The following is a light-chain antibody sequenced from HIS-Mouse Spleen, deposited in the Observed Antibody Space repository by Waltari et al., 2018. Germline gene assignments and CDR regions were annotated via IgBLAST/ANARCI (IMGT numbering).Light chain of an antibody. CDR2: DVS. J-gene: IGLJ1*01. V-gene: IGLV2-14*03. CDR1: SSDVGVYNY. Sequence: QSALTQPASVSGSPGQSITISCTGISSDVGVYNYVSWYQQHPGKAPKLMIYDVSNRPSGVSNRFSGSKSGNTASLTISGLQAEDEADYYCSSYTSSSTHYVFGTGTKVTVL. CDR3: SSYTSSSTHYV.